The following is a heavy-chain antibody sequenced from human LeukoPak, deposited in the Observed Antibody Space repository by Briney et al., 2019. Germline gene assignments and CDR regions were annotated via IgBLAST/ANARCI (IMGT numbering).Heavy chain of an antibody. CDR3: ARGSHDLEAGY. V-gene: IGHV4-31*03. Sequence: SETLSLTCTVSGGSISSGGYYWSWLSQHPGKGLEWIGYIYYSGSTYYNPSLKSRVTISVDTSKNQFSLKLSSVTAADTAVYYCARGSHDLEAGYWGQGTLVTVSS. CDR1: GGSISSGGYY. J-gene: IGHJ4*02. CDR2: IYYSGST. D-gene: IGHD6-13*01.